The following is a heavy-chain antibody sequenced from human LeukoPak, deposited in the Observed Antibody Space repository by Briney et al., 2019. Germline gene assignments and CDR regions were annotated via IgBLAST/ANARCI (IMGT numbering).Heavy chain of an antibody. V-gene: IGHV3-49*04. CDR2: IAKKAYGETT. Sequence: PGGSLRLSCAASGFTFSSYGMSWVRQAPGKGLEWISLIAKKAYGETTHYAASVEGRFFISRDDSRNTAYLDMSSLMTEDTGVYYCATGYASGTETGWGQGTLVTVSS. CDR3: ATGYASGTETG. D-gene: IGHD6-19*01. J-gene: IGHJ4*02. CDR1: GFTFSSYG.